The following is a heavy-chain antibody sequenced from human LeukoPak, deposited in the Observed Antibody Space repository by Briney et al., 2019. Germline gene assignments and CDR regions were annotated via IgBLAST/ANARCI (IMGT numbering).Heavy chain of an antibody. CDR2: INAGNGNT. V-gene: IGHV1-3*01. J-gene: IGHJ3*02. CDR3: ARDSSGYSERRDAFDI. Sequence: ASVKVSCKASGYTFTSYAMHWVRQAPGQRLEWMGWINAGNGNTKYSQKFQGRVTITRDTSASTAYMELSSLRSEDTAVYYCARDSSGYSERRDAFDIWGQGTMVTVSS. D-gene: IGHD5-12*01. CDR1: GYTFTSYA.